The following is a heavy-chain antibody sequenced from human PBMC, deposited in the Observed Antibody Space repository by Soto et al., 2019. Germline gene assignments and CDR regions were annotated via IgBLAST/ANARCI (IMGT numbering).Heavy chain of an antibody. V-gene: IGHV1-69*02. CDR2: IIPILGIA. CDR1: GGTFSSYT. J-gene: IGHJ6*03. Sequence: SVKVSCKASGGTFSSYTISWVRQAPGQGLEWMGRIIPILGIANYAQKFQGRVTITADKSTSTAYMELSSLRSEDTAVYYCARGLKGRFANYYMDVWGKGTTVTVS. D-gene: IGHD3-3*01. CDR3: ARGLKGRFANYYMDV.